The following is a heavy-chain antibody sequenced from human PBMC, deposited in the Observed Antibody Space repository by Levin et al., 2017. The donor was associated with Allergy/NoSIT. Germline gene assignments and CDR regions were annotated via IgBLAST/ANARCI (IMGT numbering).Heavy chain of an antibody. CDR3: TRQFDDILTGHYNYYYYYMDV. J-gene: IGHJ6*03. Sequence: LSLTCAASGFTFSGSAMHWVRQASGKGLEWVGRIRSKANSYATAYDVSVKGRFIVSRDDSKNTAYLQMNSLKTEDTAVYYCTRQFDDILTGHYNYYYYYMDVWGKGTTVTVSS. D-gene: IGHD3-9*01. CDR2: IRSKANSYAT. CDR1: GFTFSGSA. V-gene: IGHV3-73*01.